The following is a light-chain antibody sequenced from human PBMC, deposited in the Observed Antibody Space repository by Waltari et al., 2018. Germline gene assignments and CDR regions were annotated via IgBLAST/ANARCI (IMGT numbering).Light chain of an antibody. V-gene: IGKV3-15*01. CDR3: QHYSHWPT. Sequence: EIIMTQSPATLPVSPGDKATLSCRASQNVGRNLAWYQNKPGQPPRLLIYTSSSRASGVPARFSGSGSGTEFTLTISSLQSEDFAVYYCQHYSHWPTFGGGTKVEVK. J-gene: IGKJ4*01. CDR1: QNVGRN. CDR2: TSS.